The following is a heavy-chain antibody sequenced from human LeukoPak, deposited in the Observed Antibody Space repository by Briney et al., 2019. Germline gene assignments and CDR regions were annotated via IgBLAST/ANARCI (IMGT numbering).Heavy chain of an antibody. CDR1: GFTFSSYA. D-gene: IGHD3-10*01. CDR2: ISYDGSNK. V-gene: IGHV3-30*04. J-gene: IGHJ4*02. CDR3: ARGNYYGSGSYGGSLDY. Sequence: GRSLRLSCAASGFTFSSYAMHWVRQAPGKGLEWVAVISYDGSNKYYADSVKGRFTISRDNSKNTLYLQMNSLRAEDTAVYYCARGNYYGSGSYGGSLDYWGQGTLVTVPS.